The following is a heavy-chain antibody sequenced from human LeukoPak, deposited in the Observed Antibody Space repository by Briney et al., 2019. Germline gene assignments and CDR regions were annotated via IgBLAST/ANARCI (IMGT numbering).Heavy chain of an antibody. CDR3: AKHTGSGSSSADCFDI. V-gene: IGHV3-23*01. CDR2: ISGSGGAT. J-gene: IGHJ3*02. Sequence: PGGSLRLSCSASGFTFSSYAMSWVRQAPGKGPEWVSAISGSGGATTTADSVKGRFTIPRDNSKNTVYLQMNSLRAEDTAVYYCAKHTGSGSSSADCFDIWGQGAVVTVSS. CDR1: GFTFSSYA. D-gene: IGHD1-26*01.